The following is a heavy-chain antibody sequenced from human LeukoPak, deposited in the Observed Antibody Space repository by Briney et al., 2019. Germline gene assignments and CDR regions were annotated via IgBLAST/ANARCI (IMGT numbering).Heavy chain of an antibody. J-gene: IGHJ6*03. CDR2: ISGSGGST. D-gene: IGHD3-3*01. CDR3: AKVSVGHYDFWSGRQYYYYYYYMDV. CDR1: GFTFSSYA. Sequence: GGSLRLSCAASGFTFSSYAMSWVRQAPGKGLEWVSAISGSGGSTYYADSVKGRFTISRDNSKNTLYLQMNSLRAEDTAVYYCAKVSVGHYDFWSGRQYYYYYYYMDVWGKGTTVTVSS. V-gene: IGHV3-23*01.